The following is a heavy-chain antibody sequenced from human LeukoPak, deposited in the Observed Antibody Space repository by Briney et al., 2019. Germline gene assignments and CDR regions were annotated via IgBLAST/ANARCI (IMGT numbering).Heavy chain of an antibody. CDR2: IKQDGSEK. V-gene: IGHV3-7*01. J-gene: IGHJ4*02. D-gene: IGHD2-2*01. CDR1: GFTFSSYW. Sequence: GGSLRLSCAASGFTFSSYWMSWVRQAPGKGLEWVANIKQDGSEKYYVDSVEGRFTISRDNAKNSLYLQMNSLRAEDTAVYYCARDSIFMAEGYWGQGTLVTVSS. CDR3: ARDSIFMAEGY.